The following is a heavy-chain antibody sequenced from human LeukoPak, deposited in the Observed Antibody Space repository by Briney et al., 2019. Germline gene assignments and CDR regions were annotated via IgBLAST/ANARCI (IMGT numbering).Heavy chain of an antibody. Sequence: PGGSLRLSCAASGFTFRSYGMHWVRQAPGKGLEWVAVIWYDGSNKYYADSVKGRFTISRDNSKNTLYLQMNSLRVEDTAVYYCARPNDRVKRGGMDVWGQGTTVTVSS. V-gene: IGHV3-33*01. CDR2: IWYDGSNK. J-gene: IGHJ6*02. CDR1: GFTFRSYG. CDR3: ARPNDRVKRGGMDV. D-gene: IGHD3-16*01.